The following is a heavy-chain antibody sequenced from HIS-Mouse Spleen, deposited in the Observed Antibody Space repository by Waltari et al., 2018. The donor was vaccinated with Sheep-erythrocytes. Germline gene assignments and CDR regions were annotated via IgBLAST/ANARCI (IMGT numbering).Heavy chain of an antibody. CDR3: AKADYGDYYFDY. D-gene: IGHD4-17*01. CDR2: ISYDGSNK. CDR1: GFTFSSYG. Sequence: QVQLVESGGGVVQPGRSLRLSCAASGFTFSSYGMHWGRQAPGKGLEWVAVISYDGSNKYYADSVKGRFTISRDNSKNTLYLQMNSLRAEDTAVYYCAKADYGDYYFDYWGQGTLVTVSS. J-gene: IGHJ4*02. V-gene: IGHV3-30*18.